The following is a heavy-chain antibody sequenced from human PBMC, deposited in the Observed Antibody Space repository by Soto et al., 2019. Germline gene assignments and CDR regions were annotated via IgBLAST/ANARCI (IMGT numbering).Heavy chain of an antibody. D-gene: IGHD6-13*01. CDR2: IASDGRDK. CDR1: GFTFSNHA. V-gene: IGHV3-30*18. J-gene: IGHJ4*02. Sequence: GGSLRLSCAASGFTFSNHAIHWVRQAPGKGLEWVAVIASDGRDKRYADSVKGRFTISRDNSKNTVYLQMNSLRGEDTAVYYCAKDGAIAAADYFFDYWGQGSLVTVSS. CDR3: AKDGAIAAADYFFDY.